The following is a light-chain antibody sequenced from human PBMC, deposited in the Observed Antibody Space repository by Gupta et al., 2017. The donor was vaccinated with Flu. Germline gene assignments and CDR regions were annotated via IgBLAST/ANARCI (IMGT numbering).Light chain of an antibody. Sequence: DIQMTQSPSSLSASVGDRVTITCRASQDISNSLAWFQQKPGKAPKSLIFAAFALQAGVPSRFSGSGSGTDFTLTISSLQAEDFATYYCQQENSPSWTFGQGTTVDI. CDR2: AAF. V-gene: IGKV1-16*01. CDR3: QQENSPSWT. CDR1: QDISNS. J-gene: IGKJ1*01.